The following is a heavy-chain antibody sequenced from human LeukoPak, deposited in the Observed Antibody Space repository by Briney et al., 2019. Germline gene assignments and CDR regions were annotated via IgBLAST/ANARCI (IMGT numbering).Heavy chain of an antibody. V-gene: IGHV4-59*01. CDR3: ARAPYSNYVFGWFDP. CDR2: IYYSGST. D-gene: IGHD4-11*01. J-gene: IGHJ5*02. Sequence: PSETLSLTCAVSGGSISSYYWSWIRQPPGKGLEWIGYIYYSGSTNYNPSLKSRVTISVDTSKNQFSLKLSSVTAADTAVYYCARAPYSNYVFGWFDPWGQGTLVTVSS. CDR1: GGSISSYY.